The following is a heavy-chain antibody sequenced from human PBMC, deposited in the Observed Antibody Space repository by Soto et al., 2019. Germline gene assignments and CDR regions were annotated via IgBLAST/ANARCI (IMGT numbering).Heavy chain of an antibody. J-gene: IGHJ4*02. CDR2: ISSNGGTT. D-gene: IGHD1-7*01. V-gene: IGHV3-64*01. Sequence: EVQLAESGGGMFQPGGSLRLSGVASGFTLSTFAMHWVRQAPGKGLEYVSSISSNGGTTYYGNSVKGRFTISRDNSKNTLYLQMGSLRAEDMAVYYCVRRVSGNYDYWGQGTLVTVSS. CDR1: GFTLSTFA. CDR3: VRRVSGNYDY.